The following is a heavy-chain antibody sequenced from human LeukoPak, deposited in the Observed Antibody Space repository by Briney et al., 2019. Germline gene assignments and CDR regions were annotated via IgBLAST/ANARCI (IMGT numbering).Heavy chain of an antibody. CDR2: INYSGST. V-gene: IGHV4-34*01. CDR3: ARLSSSSSSPYYFDY. CDR1: GGSFSGYY. Sequence: SETLSLTCAVYGGSFSGYYWSWIRQPPGKGLEWIGEINYSGSTNYNPSLKSRVTISVDTSKNQFSLKLSSVTAADTAVYYCARLSSSSSSPYYFDYWGQGTLVTVSS. J-gene: IGHJ4*02. D-gene: IGHD6-6*01.